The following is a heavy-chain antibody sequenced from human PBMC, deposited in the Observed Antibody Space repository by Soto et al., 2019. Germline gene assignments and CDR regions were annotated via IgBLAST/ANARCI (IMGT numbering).Heavy chain of an antibody. D-gene: IGHD2-15*01. CDR1: GYTLTTYA. CDR2: INADNGNT. Sequence: QVQLVQSGAEVKKPGASVKVSCKASGYTLTTYAMHWVRQAPGQRLEWMGWINADNGNTKYSQKFQVRVTITRDTSASTAYMELSSLRSEDTAVYYCAWGGGSYTNWFVPWGQGTLVTVSS. J-gene: IGHJ5*02. V-gene: IGHV1-3*01. CDR3: AWGGGSYTNWFVP.